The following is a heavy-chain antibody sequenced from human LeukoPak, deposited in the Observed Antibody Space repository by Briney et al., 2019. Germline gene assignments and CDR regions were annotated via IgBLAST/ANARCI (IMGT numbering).Heavy chain of an antibody. Sequence: GGSLRLSCAASGFTLSGYEMNWVRQAPGKGLEWVSYISTIGTIIYYADSGKGRFTVSRDNSQNTLYLHMNSPRAEHTAVYYCAKDRDIVVVVAGGYFDYWGQGTLVTVPS. CDR2: ISTIGTII. V-gene: IGHV3-48*03. CDR3: AKDRDIVVVVAGGYFDY. J-gene: IGHJ4*02. D-gene: IGHD2-15*01. CDR1: GFTLSGYE.